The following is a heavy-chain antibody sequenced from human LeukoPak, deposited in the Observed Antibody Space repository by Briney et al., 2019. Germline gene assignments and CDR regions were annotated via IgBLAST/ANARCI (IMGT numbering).Heavy chain of an antibody. D-gene: IGHD2-15*01. CDR1: GDTFITYT. CDR3: ARDHCSRGSCLGGH. J-gene: IGHJ4*02. V-gene: IGHV1-69*04. Sequence: SVKVSCKATGDTFITYTFSWVRQAPGQGLEWMGRVIPSLDVSNYAEKFQGRVTINADKSSSTTYMELTSLRSEDTAMYYCARDHCSRGSCLGGHWGQGTLVTVSS. CDR2: VIPSLDVS.